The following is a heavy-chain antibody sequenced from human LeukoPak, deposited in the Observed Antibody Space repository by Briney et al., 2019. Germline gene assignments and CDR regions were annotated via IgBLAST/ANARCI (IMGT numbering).Heavy chain of an antibody. D-gene: IGHD4-17*01. J-gene: IGHJ4*02. CDR2: IYYSGST. CDR3: AREHDYGDYVSD. V-gene: IGHV4-59*01. Sequence: SETLSLTCTVSGGSISSYYWSWIRQPPGKGLEWIGYIYYSGSTNYNPSLKGRVTISVDTSKNQFSLKLSSVTAADTAVYYCAREHDYGDYVSDWGQGTLVTVSS. CDR1: GGSISSYY.